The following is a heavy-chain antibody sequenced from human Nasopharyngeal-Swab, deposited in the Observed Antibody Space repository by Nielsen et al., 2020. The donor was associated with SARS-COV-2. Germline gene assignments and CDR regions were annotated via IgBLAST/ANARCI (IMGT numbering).Heavy chain of an antibody. CDR1: QFTFRTYW. V-gene: IGHV3-74*01. J-gene: IGHJ4*02. D-gene: IGHD6-13*01. CDR3: AKAYGSSWDY. Sequence: GESLKISCSASQFTFRTYWIHWVRQAPGKGLVWVSRMDSDGSTINYADSVKGRFTISRDNAKNTLYLQMNSLRAEDTAVYFCAKAYGSSWDYWGQGTLVTVSS. CDR2: MDSDGSTI.